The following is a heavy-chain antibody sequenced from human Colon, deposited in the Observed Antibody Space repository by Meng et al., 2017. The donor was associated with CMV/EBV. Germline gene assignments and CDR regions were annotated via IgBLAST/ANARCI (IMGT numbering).Heavy chain of an antibody. Sequence: GSLRLSCTVSGGSLNGYYWSWIRQTPGRGLEWIGYIFFSGRTDYNPSVKSRVSLSVDTSKNQFSLKLSSVTAADTAVYYCAKNDYWGQGTLVTVSS. CDR1: GGSLNGYY. CDR3: AKNDY. CDR2: IFFSGRT. V-gene: IGHV4-4*09. J-gene: IGHJ4*02.